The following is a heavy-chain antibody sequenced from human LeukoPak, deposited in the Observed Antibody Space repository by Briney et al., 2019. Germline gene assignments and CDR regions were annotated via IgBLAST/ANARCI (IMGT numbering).Heavy chain of an antibody. CDR2: IRHDEANS. V-gene: IGHV3-30*02. J-gene: IGHJ4*02. CDR3: AKEYTPSSPLGELDS. CDR1: GFNLNSYA. D-gene: IGHD6-6*01. Sequence: GGSLRLSCAVSGFNLNSYAMHWVRQAPGKGLEWVAVIRHDEANSFYADSVQGRFAISRDTSKKLLYLQMNSLRVEDTAVYYCAKEYTPSSPLGELDSWGQGTLVTVSS.